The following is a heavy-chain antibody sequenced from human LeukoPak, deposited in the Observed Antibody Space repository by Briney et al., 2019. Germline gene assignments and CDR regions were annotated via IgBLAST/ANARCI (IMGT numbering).Heavy chain of an antibody. CDR3: AKDSLGGNYFDY. V-gene: IGHV3-23*01. D-gene: IGHD4-23*01. CDR1: GFTFSSYA. Sequence: SGGSLRLSCAASGFTFSSYAMSWVRQAPGKGLEWVSAISGSGGSTYYADSVKGRFTISRDNSKNTLYLQMNSLRAEDTAVYYCAKDSLGGNYFDYWGQGTLVTVSS. J-gene: IGHJ4*02. CDR2: ISGSGGST.